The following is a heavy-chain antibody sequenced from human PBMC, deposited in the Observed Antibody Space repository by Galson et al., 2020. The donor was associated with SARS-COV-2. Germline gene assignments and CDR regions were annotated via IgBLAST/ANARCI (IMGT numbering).Heavy chain of an antibody. V-gene: IGHV3-23*01. J-gene: IGHJ4*02. CDR2: ISGSGSNT. CDR1: GFTFNNYA. Sequence: GGSLRLSCAASGFTFNNYAMSWVRQAPGKGLEWVSRISGSGSNTYYADSVKGRFTMSRDNSKNTLYLQMNSLRTEDTAIYYCAKDGGGWYTSGLYYLDYWGQGTLVTGSS. D-gene: IGHD6-19*01. CDR3: AKDGGGWYTSGLYYLDY.